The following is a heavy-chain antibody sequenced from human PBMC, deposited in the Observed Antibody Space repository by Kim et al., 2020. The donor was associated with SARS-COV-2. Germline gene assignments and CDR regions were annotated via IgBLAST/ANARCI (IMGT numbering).Heavy chain of an antibody. Sequence: ASSVKGRFTISRDDAKNTLYLQMSSLRAEDTAIYYCVRSDYYDNSGYYYGQWGQGTLVTVSP. J-gene: IGHJ4*02. CDR3: VRSDYYDNSGYYYGQ. V-gene: IGHV3-74*01. D-gene: IGHD3-22*01.